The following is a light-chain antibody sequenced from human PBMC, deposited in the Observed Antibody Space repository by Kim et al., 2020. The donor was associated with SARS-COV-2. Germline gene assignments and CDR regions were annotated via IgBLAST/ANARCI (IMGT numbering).Light chain of an antibody. Sequence: EVVLTQSPGTLSLSPGQRATLSCRASQSLASNYLAWYQQKPGQAPRLLIRGASSRATGIPDRFSGSGSGTHFTLTISRLEPEDIAVYYCQQYGSSPMTFGQRTRLEIK. CDR1: QSLASNY. J-gene: IGKJ5*01. V-gene: IGKV3-20*01. CDR2: GAS. CDR3: QQYGSSPMT.